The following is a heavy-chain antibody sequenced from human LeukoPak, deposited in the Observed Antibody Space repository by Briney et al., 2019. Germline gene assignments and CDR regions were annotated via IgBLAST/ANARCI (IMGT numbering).Heavy chain of an antibody. D-gene: IGHD4-17*01. Sequence: PAETLSLTCTVSGCSISSNSYCWVWIGQPPGKGLDWSVSIYYSGSTYYNPSVKRRVTISVETSKNQFSLKLCSVTAADTAAYYCATAFNYGDYGNFDYWGHGTLVTVSS. CDR2: IYYSGST. CDR1: GCSISSNSYC. CDR3: ATAFNYGDYGNFDY. J-gene: IGHJ4*01. V-gene: IGHV4-39*01.